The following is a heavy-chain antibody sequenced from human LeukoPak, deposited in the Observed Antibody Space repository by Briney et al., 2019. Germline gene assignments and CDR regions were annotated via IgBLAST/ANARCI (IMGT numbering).Heavy chain of an antibody. CDR1: GYTFIGYY. CDR2: INPNSGGT. D-gene: IGHD1-14*01. J-gene: IGHJ4*02. V-gene: IGHV1-2*02. CDR3: AKDHTIRSFDY. Sequence: ASVKVSCKASGYTFIGYYMHWVRQAPGQGLEWMGWINPNSGGTNYAQKFQGRVTMTGDRSISAAYMELSRLRSDDTAVYYCAKDHTIRSFDYWGQGTLVTVSS.